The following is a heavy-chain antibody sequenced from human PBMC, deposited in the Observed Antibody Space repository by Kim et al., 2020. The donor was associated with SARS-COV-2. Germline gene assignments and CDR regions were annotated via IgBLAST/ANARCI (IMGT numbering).Heavy chain of an antibody. CDR1: GFTFNKYA. D-gene: IGHD3-10*01. CDR3: SKSTYDAGSYHVNYYYY. CDR2: ISASAGNT. J-gene: IGHJ6*01. Sequence: GGSLRLSCEASGFTFNKYAMNWVRQTPGKGLEWVSGISASAGNTDYADSVKGRFTISRDYSKNMVYLQMNSLRAEDTALYFVSKSTYDAGSYHVNYYYY. V-gene: IGHV3-23*01.